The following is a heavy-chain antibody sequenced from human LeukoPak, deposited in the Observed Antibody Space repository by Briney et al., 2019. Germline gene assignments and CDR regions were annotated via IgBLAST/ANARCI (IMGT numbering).Heavy chain of an antibody. CDR2: IIPIFGTA. J-gene: IGHJ4*02. D-gene: IGHD6-13*01. Sequence: SVKVSCKASGGTFSSYAISWVRQAPGQGLEWMGGIIPIFGTANYAQKFQGRVTITADESTSTAYMELSSLRSEDTAVYYCARDTSATRIAAAGTLFDYWGQGTLVTVSS. CDR3: ARDTSATRIAAAGTLFDY. V-gene: IGHV1-69*01. CDR1: GGTFSSYA.